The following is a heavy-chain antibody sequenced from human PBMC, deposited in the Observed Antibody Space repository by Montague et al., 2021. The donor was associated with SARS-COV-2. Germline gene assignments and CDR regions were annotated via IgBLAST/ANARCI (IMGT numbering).Heavy chain of an antibody. V-gene: IGHV4-39*01. Sequence: SETLSLTCTVSSDAVRTRSYYGGWNRPPPETGLEWIGNIFYTGKXYNNPSLKSRITISIDRSKNQFSLKLTSVTAADTSLYYCARHPGSPKDAFDIWGQGTMVTVSS. CDR2: IFYTGKX. CDR1: SDAVRTRSYY. CDR3: ARHPGSPKDAFDI. J-gene: IGHJ3*02.